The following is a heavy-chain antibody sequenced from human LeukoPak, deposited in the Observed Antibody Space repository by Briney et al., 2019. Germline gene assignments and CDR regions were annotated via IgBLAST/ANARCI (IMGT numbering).Heavy chain of an antibody. V-gene: IGHV3-43D*03. Sequence: GGSLRLSCAASGFTFDDYAMHWVRQAPGQGLEWVSLISWDGGSTYYADSVKGRFTISRDNSKNSLYLQMNSLRAEDTAVYYCARVYYDSSGDTPPGEYWGQGTLVTVSS. D-gene: IGHD3-22*01. CDR3: ARVYYDSSGDTPPGEY. CDR1: GFTFDDYA. J-gene: IGHJ4*02. CDR2: ISWDGGST.